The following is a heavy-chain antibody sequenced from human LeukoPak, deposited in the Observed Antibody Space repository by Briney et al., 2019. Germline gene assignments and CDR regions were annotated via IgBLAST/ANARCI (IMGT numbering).Heavy chain of an antibody. CDR3: AREGRGAHFDY. D-gene: IGHD3-10*01. V-gene: IGHV4-34*01. Sequence: PSETLSLTCAVYGGSFSGYYWSWIRQPPGKGLEWIGEINHSGSTNYNPSLKSRVTISVDTSKNQFSLKLSSVTAADTAVYYCAREGRGAHFDYWGQGTLVTVSS. J-gene: IGHJ4*02. CDR2: INHSGST. CDR1: GGSFSGYY.